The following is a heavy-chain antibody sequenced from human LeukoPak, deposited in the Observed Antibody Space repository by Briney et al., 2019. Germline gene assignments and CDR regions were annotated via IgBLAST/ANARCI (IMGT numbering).Heavy chain of an antibody. CDR3: ARGSDSSSWYYFDY. CDR1: GGSISSGSYY. Sequence: SQTLSLTCTVSGGSISSGSYYWSGIRQPAGKGLEWIGRIYTSGSTNYNPSLKSRVTISVDTSKNQFSLKLSSVTAADTAVYYCARGSDSSSWYYFDYWGQGTLVTVSS. CDR2: IYTSGST. J-gene: IGHJ4*02. D-gene: IGHD6-13*01. V-gene: IGHV4-61*02.